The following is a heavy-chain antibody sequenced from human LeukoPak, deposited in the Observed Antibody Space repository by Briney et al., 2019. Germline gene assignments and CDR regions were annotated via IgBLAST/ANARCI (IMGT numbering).Heavy chain of an antibody. Sequence: ASVKVSCKASGYTFTNYYFHWVRQAPGQRLEWMGIINPSGGSTTYAQKFQGKITMTTDTSTSTVYMELSSLRSEDTAVYYCAGSGGFYYFDYWGQGTPVTVSS. CDR3: AGSGGFYYFDY. CDR1: GYTFTNYY. D-gene: IGHD1-26*01. CDR2: INPSGGST. V-gene: IGHV1-46*01. J-gene: IGHJ4*02.